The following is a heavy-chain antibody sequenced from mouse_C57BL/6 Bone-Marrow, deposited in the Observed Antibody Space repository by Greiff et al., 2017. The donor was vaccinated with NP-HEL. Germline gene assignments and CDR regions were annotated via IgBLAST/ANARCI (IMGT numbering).Heavy chain of an antibody. Sequence: EVQVVESGGDLVKPGGSLKLSCAASGFTFSSYGMSWVRQTPDKRLEWVATISSGGSYTYYPDSVKGRFTISRDNAKNTLYLQMSSLKSEDTAMYYCAREHDGYYGYFDYWGQGTTLTGSS. V-gene: IGHV5-6*01. CDR3: AREHDGYYGYFDY. CDR2: ISSGGSYT. J-gene: IGHJ2*01. D-gene: IGHD2-3*01. CDR1: GFTFSSYG.